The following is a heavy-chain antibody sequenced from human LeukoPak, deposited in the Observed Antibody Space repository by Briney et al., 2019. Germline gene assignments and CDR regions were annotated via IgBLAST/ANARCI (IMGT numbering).Heavy chain of an antibody. CDR1: GFIFSSYE. J-gene: IGHJ5*02. CDR2: ISSGGTTI. V-gene: IGHV3-48*03. Sequence: GGSLTLSCAASGFIFSSYEMNWVRPAPGKGLAGVSYISSGGTTIYYAESAKGRITMSRDNAKNSLYLQMNSWRVEDTAVYYCARFRLGPNGFDPWGQGTLVTVSS. CDR3: ARFRLGPNGFDP.